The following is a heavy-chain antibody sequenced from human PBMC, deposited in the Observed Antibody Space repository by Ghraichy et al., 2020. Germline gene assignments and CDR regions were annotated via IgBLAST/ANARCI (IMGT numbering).Heavy chain of an antibody. CDR1: GFSLSTTNMR. Sequence: SGPTLVKPTQTLTLTCTFSGFSLSTTNMRVSWIRQPPGKALEWLARIDWDDDEFYSTSLKTRLTISKDTSKNQVVLTMTNMDPVDTATYYCARTRGIAAAGLFDYWGQGILVTVSS. J-gene: IGHJ4*02. CDR2: IDWDDDE. D-gene: IGHD6-13*01. CDR3: ARTRGIAAAGLFDY. V-gene: IGHV2-70*04.